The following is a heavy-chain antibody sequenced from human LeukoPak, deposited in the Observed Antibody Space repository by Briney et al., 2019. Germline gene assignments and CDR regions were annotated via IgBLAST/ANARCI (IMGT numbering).Heavy chain of an antibody. CDR2: MSTDGSST. V-gene: IGHV3-74*03. J-gene: IGHJ4*02. CDR1: GFTFSSYW. CDR3: ARDLYSSGLEDY. D-gene: IGHD6-19*01. Sequence: GGSLRLSCGASGFTFSSYWMHWVRQAPGKGLVWVSSMSTDGSSTTYAESVRGRFTISRDNSKNTLYLQMNSLRAEDTAVYYCARDLYSSGLEDYWGQGTLVTVSS.